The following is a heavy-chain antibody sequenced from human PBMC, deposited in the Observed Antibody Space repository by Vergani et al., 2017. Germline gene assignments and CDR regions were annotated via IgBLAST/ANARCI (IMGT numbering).Heavy chain of an antibody. CDR2: ISWNSGSI. V-gene: IGHV3-9*01. D-gene: IGHD2-2*01. Sequence: VQLVESGGGLVQPGRSLRLSCAASGFTFDDYAMHWVRQAPGKGLEWVSGISWNSGSIGYADSVKGRFTISRDNAKNSLYLQMNSLRAEDTALYYCAKGIDCSSTSCYSPWNAFDIWGQGTMVTVSS. CDR3: AKGIDCSSTSCYSPWNAFDI. J-gene: IGHJ3*02. CDR1: GFTFDDYA.